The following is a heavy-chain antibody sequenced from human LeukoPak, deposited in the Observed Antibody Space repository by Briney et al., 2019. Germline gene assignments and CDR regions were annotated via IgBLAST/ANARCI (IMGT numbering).Heavy chain of an antibody. Sequence: SETLSLTCSVSGDSISPYSWSWIRQPPGKGLEWIGYIYYSGNTNYNPSLKSRVTISVDTSKKQFSLTLNSVTAADTAVYYCARKAYCGGGACSTYYFDFWGQGTLVAVAS. V-gene: IGHV4-59*01. CDR3: ARKAYCGGGACSTYYFDF. D-gene: IGHD2-21*01. J-gene: IGHJ4*02. CDR1: GDSISPYS. CDR2: IYYSGNT.